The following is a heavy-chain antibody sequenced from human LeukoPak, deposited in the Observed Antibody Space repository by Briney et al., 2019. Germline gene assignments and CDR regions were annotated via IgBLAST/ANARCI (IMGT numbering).Heavy chain of an antibody. V-gene: IGHV1-18*01. CDR1: GYTFTSYG. D-gene: IGHD3-9*01. CDR2: ISPYNGKT. J-gene: IGHJ4*02. CDR3: ARGLGYDILTEAAY. Sequence: ASVKVSCKASGYTFTSYGIIWVRQAPGQGLEWMGWISPYNGKTNYTQKLQGRVTMTTDTSTSTAYMELRSLRSDDTAVYYCARGLGYDILTEAAYWGQGTLVTVSS.